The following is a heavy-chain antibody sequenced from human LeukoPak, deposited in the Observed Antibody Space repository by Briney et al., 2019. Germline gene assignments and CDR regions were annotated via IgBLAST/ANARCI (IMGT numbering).Heavy chain of an antibody. D-gene: IGHD3-10*01. V-gene: IGHV3-21*04. Sequence: GGSLRLSCAASGFSFSTYSMNWVRQAPGKGLEWVSSISGDSNYIYNADSLKGRFTISRDNAKNSLFLQMNSLRAEDTAVYYCAKDPSLLWFGEDYYYGMDVWGQGTTVTVSS. CDR1: GFSFSTYS. J-gene: IGHJ6*02. CDR2: ISGDSNYI. CDR3: AKDPSLLWFGEDYYYGMDV.